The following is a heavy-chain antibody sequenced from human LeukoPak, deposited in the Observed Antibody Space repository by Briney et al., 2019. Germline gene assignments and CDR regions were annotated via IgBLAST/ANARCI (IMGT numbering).Heavy chain of an antibody. J-gene: IGHJ6*03. V-gene: IGHV3-21*01. Sequence: PGGSLRLPCAASGFTFSSYSMNWVRRAPGKGLEWVSSISSSSSYIYYADSVKGRFTISRDNAKNSLYLQMNSLRAEDTAVYYCAREVSRIAAAGTGEYMDVWGKGTTVTVSS. CDR3: AREVSRIAAAGTGEYMDV. CDR2: ISSSSSYI. CDR1: GFTFSSYS. D-gene: IGHD6-13*01.